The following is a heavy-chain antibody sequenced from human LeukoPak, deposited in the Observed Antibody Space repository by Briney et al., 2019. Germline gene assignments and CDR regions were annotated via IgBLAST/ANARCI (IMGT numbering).Heavy chain of an antibody. CDR2: ISYDGSNK. J-gene: IGHJ3*02. CDR1: GFTFSSYA. D-gene: IGHD2-15*01. CDR3: ARGQVVVAAYLI. Sequence: GRSLRLSCAASGFTFSSYAMHWVRQAPGKGLEWVAVISYDGSNKYYADSVKGRFTISRGNSKNTLYLQMNSLRAEDTAVYYCARGQVVVAAYLIWGQGTMVTVSS. V-gene: IGHV3-30*04.